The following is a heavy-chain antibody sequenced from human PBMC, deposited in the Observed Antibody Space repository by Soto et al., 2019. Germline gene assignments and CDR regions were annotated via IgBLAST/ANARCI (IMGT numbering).Heavy chain of an antibody. D-gene: IGHD6-19*01. Sequence: PGGSLRLSCAASGLTFSSYGMHWVRQAPGKGLEWVAVIWYDGSNKYYADSVKGRFTISRDNSKNTLYLQMNSLRAEDTAVYYCASPPLGYRPKGSGWYDEFQHWGQGTLVTVSS. CDR2: IWYDGSNK. CDR1: GLTFSSYG. J-gene: IGHJ1*01. V-gene: IGHV3-33*01. CDR3: ASPPLGYRPKGSGWYDEFQH.